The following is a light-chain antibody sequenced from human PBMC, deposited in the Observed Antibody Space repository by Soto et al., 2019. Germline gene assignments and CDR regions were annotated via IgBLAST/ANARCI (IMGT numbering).Light chain of an antibody. CDR1: QSVSSSN. CDR2: GAS. CDR3: QQYNTWPPIT. Sequence: EIVLTQSPGTLSLSPGERATLSCRASQSVSSSNLAWYQQKPGQAPRLLIYGASTRATGIPARFSGTGSGTEFTLTISSLQSEDFAIYYCQQYNTWPPITFGQGTRREIK. J-gene: IGKJ5*01. V-gene: IGKV3-15*01.